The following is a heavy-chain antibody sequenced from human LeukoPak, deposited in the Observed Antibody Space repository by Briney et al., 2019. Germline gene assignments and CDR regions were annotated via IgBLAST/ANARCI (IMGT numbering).Heavy chain of an antibody. Sequence: GGSLTLFCAASGFTFSSSGMSWVRQAPGKGLEWVSTISGSGSSIYYADSVKGRFTISRDNSKNTLYLQMNRLRAEDTAVYYCAKCFSVYNYDSRVLDYWGQGTLVTVSS. V-gene: IGHV3-23*01. J-gene: IGHJ4*02. CDR2: ISGSGSSI. CDR3: AKCFSVYNYDSRVLDY. CDR1: GFTFSSSG. D-gene: IGHD3-22*01.